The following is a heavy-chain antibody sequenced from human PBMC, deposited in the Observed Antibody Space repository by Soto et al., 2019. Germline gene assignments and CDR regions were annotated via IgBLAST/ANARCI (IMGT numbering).Heavy chain of an antibody. CDR3: ARNAPLRYVDWLLPPDAFDI. Sequence: EVQLVESGGGLVQPGGSLRLSCAASGFTFSSYWMSWVRQAPGKGLEWVANIKQDGSEKYYVDSVKGRFTISRDNAKNSLYLQMNSLRAEDTAVYYCARNAPLRYVDWLLPPDAFDIWGQGTMVTVSS. CDR1: GFTFSSYW. D-gene: IGHD3-9*01. V-gene: IGHV3-7*01. J-gene: IGHJ3*02. CDR2: IKQDGSEK.